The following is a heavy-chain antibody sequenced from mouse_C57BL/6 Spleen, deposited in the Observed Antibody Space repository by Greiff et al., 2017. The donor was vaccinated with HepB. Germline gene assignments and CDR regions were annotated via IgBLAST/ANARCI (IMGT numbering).Heavy chain of an antibody. CDR1: GFTFSSYG. CDR2: ISSGGSYT. V-gene: IGHV5-6*01. Sequence: EVNVVESGGDLVKPGGSLKLSCAASGFTFSSYGMSWVRQTPDKRLEWVATISSGGSYTYYPDSVKGRFTISRDNAKNTLYLQMSSLKSEDTAMYYCARQGVYDYDEKAWFAYWGQGTLVTVSA. CDR3: ARQGVYDYDEKAWFAY. J-gene: IGHJ3*01. D-gene: IGHD2-4*01.